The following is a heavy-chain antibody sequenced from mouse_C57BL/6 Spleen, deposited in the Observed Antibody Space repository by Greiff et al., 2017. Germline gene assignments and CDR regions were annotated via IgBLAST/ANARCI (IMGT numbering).Heavy chain of an antibody. CDR3: ARSHSNRGAMDY. J-gene: IGHJ4*01. V-gene: IGHV1-50*01. Sequence: QVQLKQPGAELVKPGASVKLSCKASGYTFTSYWMQWVKQRPGQGLEWIGEIDPSDSYTNYNQKFKGKATLTVDTSSSTAYMQLSSLTSEDSAVYYCARSHSNRGAMDYWGQGTSVTVSS. CDR1: GYTFTSYW. D-gene: IGHD2-5*01. CDR2: IDPSDSYT.